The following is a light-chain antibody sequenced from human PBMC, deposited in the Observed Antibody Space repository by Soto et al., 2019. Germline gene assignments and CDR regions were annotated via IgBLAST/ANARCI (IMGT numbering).Light chain of an antibody. CDR1: NIEIKS. CDR2: DDG. Sequence: SYELTQPPSVSVAPGQTARITCGGNNIEIKSVHWYQQKPGQAPVLVLYDDGDRTTGIPERFSGSKSGNTATLTTSRVEAGDEADYYCQVWDTTNPVIFGGGTKLTVL. CDR3: QVWDTTNPVI. J-gene: IGLJ2*01. V-gene: IGLV3-21*02.